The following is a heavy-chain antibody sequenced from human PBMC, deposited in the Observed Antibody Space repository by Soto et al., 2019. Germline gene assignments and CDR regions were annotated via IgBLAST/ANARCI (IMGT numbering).Heavy chain of an antibody. CDR1: GFTFSSYG. CDR2: ISYDGSNK. V-gene: IGHV3-30*03. J-gene: IGHJ4*02. CDR3: ARPPVPAVMGYYFDY. D-gene: IGHD2-2*01. Sequence: QVQLVESGGGVVQPGRSLRLACAASGFTFSSYGIHWVRQAPGKGLEWVAVISYDGSNKFHADSVKGRFTISRDNSKNTLYLQMNSLRPEDTAVYYCARPPVPAVMGYYFDYWGQGTLVTVSS.